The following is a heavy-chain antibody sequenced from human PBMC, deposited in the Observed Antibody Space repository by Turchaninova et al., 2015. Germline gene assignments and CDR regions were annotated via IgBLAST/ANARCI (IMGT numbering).Heavy chain of an antibody. J-gene: IGHJ3*02. CDR2: AYYGGNT. CDR1: GYVISRGYY. D-gene: IGHD5-24*01. Sequence: QVQLQESGPGLVKPSETLSLTCAVSGYVISRGYYWGWIRQPPGKGLEGIGVAYYGGNTYYSPSLKSRVTILGDTSKNQFSLNLTFVTAADTAVYYCARQANYAFEIWGQGTMVTVSS. V-gene: IGHV4-38-2*01. CDR3: ARQANYAFEI.